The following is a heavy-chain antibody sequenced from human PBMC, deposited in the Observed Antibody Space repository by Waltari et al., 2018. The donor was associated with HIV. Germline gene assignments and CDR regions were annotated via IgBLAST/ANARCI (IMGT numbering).Heavy chain of an antibody. V-gene: IGHV4-59*08. CDR2: IYYSGGT. Sequence: QVQLQESGPGLVKPSEPLSLPCSVSGGPLSTYYWSWIRQPPGKGLEWIGYIYYSGGTNYNPSLKSRVTISVDTSKNQFSLKLSSVTAADTAVYYCARHLMPYDSSGGGAFDIWGQGTMVTVSS. J-gene: IGHJ3*02. D-gene: IGHD3-22*01. CDR1: GGPLSTYY. CDR3: ARHLMPYDSSGGGAFDI.